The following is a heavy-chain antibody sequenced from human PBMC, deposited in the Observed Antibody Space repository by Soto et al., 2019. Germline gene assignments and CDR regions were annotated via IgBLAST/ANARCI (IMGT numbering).Heavy chain of an antibody. J-gene: IGHJ5*01. CDR2: ISSSSSTI. D-gene: IGHD2-15*01. CDR3: ARDGYCSGGSCPKTNWFDP. V-gene: IGHV3-48*02. CDR1: GFTFSSYS. Sequence: WAASGFTFSSYSMNWVRQAPGKGLEWVSYISSSSSTIYYADSVKGRFTISRDNAKNSLYLQMNSLRDEDTAVYYCARDGYCSGGSCPKTNWFDPWGQGTLVTVSS.